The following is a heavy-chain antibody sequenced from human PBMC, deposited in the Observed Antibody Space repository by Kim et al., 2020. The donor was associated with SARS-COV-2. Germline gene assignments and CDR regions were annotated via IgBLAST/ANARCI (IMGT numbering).Heavy chain of an antibody. J-gene: IGHJ6*02. Sequence: GGSLRLSCAASGFTFSSHAMSWVRQAPGKGLEWVSTMSGSGDVIYHADPVKGRFTMSRDNSKNTLYLQMNSLRAEDTAIYYCAKMVAFGMDIWGQGSTVTVSS. CDR2: MSGSGDVI. D-gene: IGHD2-15*01. CDR3: AKMVAFGMDI. V-gene: IGHV3-23*01. CDR1: GFTFSSHA.